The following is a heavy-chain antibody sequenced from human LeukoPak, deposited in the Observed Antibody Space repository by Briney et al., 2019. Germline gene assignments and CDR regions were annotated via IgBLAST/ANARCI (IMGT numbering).Heavy chain of an antibody. Sequence: ASVKVSCKASGYTFTGYHMHWVRQAPGQGLEWMGWINPNSGGTNYAQKFQGRVTMTRDTSISTAYMELSRLRSDDTAVYYCASARYYYDSSGYYYSGLDASDIWGQGTMVTVSS. CDR3: ASARYYYDSSGYYYSGLDASDI. J-gene: IGHJ3*02. CDR2: INPNSGGT. D-gene: IGHD3-22*01. V-gene: IGHV1-2*02. CDR1: GYTFTGYH.